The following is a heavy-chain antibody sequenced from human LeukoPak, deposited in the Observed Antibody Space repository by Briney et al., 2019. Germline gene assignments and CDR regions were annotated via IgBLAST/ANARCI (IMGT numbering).Heavy chain of an antibody. CDR1: GFMFDDYG. CDR3: ARGGYYDSSGFDN. J-gene: IGHJ4*02. CDR2: INWNGGRT. V-gene: IGHV3-20*04. Sequence: GGSLRLSCAASGFMFDDYGMSWVRQAPGKGLEWVSGINWNGGRTGYADSVKGRFTISRDNAKNSLYLQMNSLRAEDTALYYCARGGYYDSSGFDNWGQGTLVTVSS. D-gene: IGHD3-22*01.